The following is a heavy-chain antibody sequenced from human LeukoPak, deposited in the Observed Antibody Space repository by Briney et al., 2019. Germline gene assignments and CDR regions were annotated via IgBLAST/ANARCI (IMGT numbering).Heavy chain of an antibody. V-gene: IGHV3-74*01. CDR2: INSDGSTT. Sequence: GGSLRLSCAASGFTFSVFWMHWVRQAPGKRLVWVSRINSDGSTTIYADSVKGRFTISRDNANNTLLLQMNSLRVEDTAVYYCVRDYYGSGDYWGQGTLVTVSS. D-gene: IGHD3-10*01. CDR1: GFTFSVFW. CDR3: VRDYYGSGDY. J-gene: IGHJ4*02.